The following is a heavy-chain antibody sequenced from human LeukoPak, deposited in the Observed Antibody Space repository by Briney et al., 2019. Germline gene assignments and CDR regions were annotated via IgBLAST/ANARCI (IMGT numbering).Heavy chain of an antibody. Sequence: GGSLRLSCAASGFTFSTYGMHWVRQAPGKGLEWVAVISYDGSNKYYADSVKGRFTISRDNSKNTLYLQMNSLRAEDTAVYYCAKLMYCSGGSCYDYWGQGTLVTVSS. D-gene: IGHD2-15*01. J-gene: IGHJ4*02. CDR3: AKLMYCSGGSCYDY. CDR2: ISYDGSNK. CDR1: GFTFSTYG. V-gene: IGHV3-30*18.